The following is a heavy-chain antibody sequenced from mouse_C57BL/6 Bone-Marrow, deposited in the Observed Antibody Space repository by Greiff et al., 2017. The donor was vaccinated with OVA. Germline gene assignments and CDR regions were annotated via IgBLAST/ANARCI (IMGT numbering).Heavy chain of an antibody. D-gene: IGHD4-1*01. J-gene: IGHJ3*01. CDR2: IDPSDGYT. CDR1: GYTFTGYW. Sequence: QVQLQQPGAELVKPGASVKLSCKASGYTFTGYWIQWVNQRPGQGLEWIGEIDPSDGYTNYNQKFKGKATVTVDTSSRTANMQLSSLTSEDSAVYYCAGWEFAYWGQGTLVTVSA. CDR3: AGWEFAY. V-gene: IGHV1-50*01.